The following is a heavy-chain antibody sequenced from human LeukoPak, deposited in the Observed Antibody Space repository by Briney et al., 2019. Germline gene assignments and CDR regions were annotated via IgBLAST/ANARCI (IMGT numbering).Heavy chain of an antibody. V-gene: IGHV3-48*03. CDR2: ISSSGSTI. J-gene: IGHJ3*02. Sequence: GGSLRLSCAASGFTFSSYEMNWVRQAPGKGLEWVSYISSSGSTIYYADSVKGRFTISRDNAKNSLYLQMNSLRAEDTAVYYCATRDQGYSYGMTDAFDIWGQGTMVTVSS. CDR1: GFTFSSYE. CDR3: ATRDQGYSYGMTDAFDI. D-gene: IGHD5-18*01.